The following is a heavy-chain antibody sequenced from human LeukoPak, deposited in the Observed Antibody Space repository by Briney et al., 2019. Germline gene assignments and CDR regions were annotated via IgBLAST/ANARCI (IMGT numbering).Heavy chain of an antibody. V-gene: IGHV3-23*01. D-gene: IGHD4/OR15-4a*01. CDR3: AKVGANYPYYFDY. CDR1: GFTFSSYA. Sequence: PGGSLRLSCAASGFTFSSYAMSWVRQAPGKGLEWVSAISGSGGSTYYADSVKGRFTISRDNSKNTLYLQMNSLRAEDTAVYCCAKVGANYPYYFDYWGQGTLVTVSS. J-gene: IGHJ4*02. CDR2: ISGSGGST.